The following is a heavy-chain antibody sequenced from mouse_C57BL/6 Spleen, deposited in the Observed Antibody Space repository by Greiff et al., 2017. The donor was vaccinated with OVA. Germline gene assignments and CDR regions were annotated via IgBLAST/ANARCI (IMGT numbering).Heavy chain of an antibody. Sequence: VQLQQSGPELVKPGASVKIPCKASGYTFTDYNMDWVKQSHGKSLEWIGDINPNNGGTIYNQKFKGKATLTVAKSSSTAYMELRSLTSEDTAVYYCALYYEYAVGAMDYWGQGTSVTVSS. CDR3: ALYYEYAVGAMDY. V-gene: IGHV1-18*01. J-gene: IGHJ4*01. D-gene: IGHD2-4*01. CDR2: INPNNGGT. CDR1: GYTFTDYN.